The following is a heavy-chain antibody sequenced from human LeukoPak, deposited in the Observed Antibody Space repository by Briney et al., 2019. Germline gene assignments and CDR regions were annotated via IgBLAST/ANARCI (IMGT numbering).Heavy chain of an antibody. J-gene: IGHJ4*02. D-gene: IGHD6-19*01. V-gene: IGHV4-59*01. Sequence: PSETLSLTCTVSGGSISSYYWSWIRQPPGKGLEWIGYIYYSGSTNYNPSLKSRVTISVDTSKNQLSLKLRSVTAADTAVYYCARGLVGRSGCFGYWGQGTLVTVSS. CDR3: ARGLVGRSGCFGY. CDR1: GGSISSYY. CDR2: IYYSGST.